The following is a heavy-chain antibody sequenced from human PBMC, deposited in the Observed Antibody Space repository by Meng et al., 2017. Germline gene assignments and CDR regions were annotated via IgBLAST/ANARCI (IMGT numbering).Heavy chain of an antibody. CDR3: ARDRGAVAGTNFDY. D-gene: IGHD6-19*01. V-gene: IGHV4-4*02. CDR2: IYHSGST. J-gene: IGHJ4*02. Sequence: QVQLQEAGPALVKPSGTLSLTCAGAGGSISSSNWWSWVRQPPGKGLEWIGEIYHSGSTNYNPSLKSRVTISVDKSKNQFSLKLSSATAADTAVYYCARDRGAVAGTNFDYWGQGTLVTVSS. CDR1: GGSISSSNW.